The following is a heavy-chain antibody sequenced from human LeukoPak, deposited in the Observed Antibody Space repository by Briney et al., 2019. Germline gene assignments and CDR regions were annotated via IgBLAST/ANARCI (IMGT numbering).Heavy chain of an antibody. CDR2: IYYSGST. Sequence: SEPLSLTCTVSGGSISSGGYYWSWIRQHPGKGLEWIGYIYYSGSTYYNPPLKSRVTISVDTSKNQFSLKLSSVTAADTAVYYCARDRLEYYYDSSGLGGFDPWGQGTLVTVSS. CDR1: GGSISSGGYY. J-gene: IGHJ5*02. D-gene: IGHD3-22*01. CDR3: ARDRLEYYYDSSGLGGFDP. V-gene: IGHV4-31*03.